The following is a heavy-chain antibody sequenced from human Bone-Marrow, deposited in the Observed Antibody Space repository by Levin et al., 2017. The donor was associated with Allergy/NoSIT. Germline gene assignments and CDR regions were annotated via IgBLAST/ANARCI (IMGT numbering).Heavy chain of an antibody. CDR3: AKYTESEQLGDY. J-gene: IGHJ4*02. Sequence: RTGGSLRLSCAASGFTFSNCAMSWVRQAPGKGLEWVAGIGSSGSYTHYADSVKGRFAISRDNSKNTLYLQMNSLRAEDTAIYYCAKYTESEQLGDYWGQGNLVTVSS. V-gene: IGHV3-23*05. D-gene: IGHD6-6*01. CDR2: IGSSGSYT. CDR1: GFTFSNCA.